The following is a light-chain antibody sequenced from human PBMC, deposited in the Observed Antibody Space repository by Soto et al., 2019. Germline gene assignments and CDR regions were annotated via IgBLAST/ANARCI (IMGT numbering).Light chain of an antibody. CDR1: QSVSSN. CDR2: AAS. Sequence: EIVMTQSPATLSVSPGEGATLSCRASQSVSSNLAWYQQKPGQAPRLLIYAASTRATGIPARFSGSGSGTEFTLTISSLQPEDFAVYYCQQYSNWPPTFGLGTKLEIK. V-gene: IGKV3-15*01. J-gene: IGKJ2*01. CDR3: QQYSNWPPT.